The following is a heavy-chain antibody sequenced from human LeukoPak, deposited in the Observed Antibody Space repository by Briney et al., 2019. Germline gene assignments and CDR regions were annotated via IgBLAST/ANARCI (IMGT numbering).Heavy chain of an antibody. Sequence: GGSLRLSCTVSGFIFSDHYIDWVRQAPGKGLEWVGRSRDKANSYTTEYAASVKGRFTISRDDSKNSLYLQMNSLKTEDTAVYYSARTHSSGLHVFDIWGQGTKVTVSS. CDR1: GFIFSDHY. CDR2: SRDKANSYTT. D-gene: IGHD3-22*01. J-gene: IGHJ3*02. CDR3: ARTHSSGLHVFDI. V-gene: IGHV3-72*01.